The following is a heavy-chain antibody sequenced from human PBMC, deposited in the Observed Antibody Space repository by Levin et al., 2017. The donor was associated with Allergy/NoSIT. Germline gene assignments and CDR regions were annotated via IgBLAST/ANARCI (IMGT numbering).Heavy chain of an antibody. CDR2: MNPNSGNT. J-gene: IGHJ6*02. V-gene: IGHV1-8*01. CDR3: ARDSIVVVVAANYYYYYGMDV. Sequence: GESLKISCQASGCTFTSYDINWVRQATGQGLEWMGWMNPNSGNTGYAQKFQGRVTMTRNTSISTAYMELSSLRSEDTAVYYCARDSIVVVVAANYYYYYGMDVWGQGTTVTVSS. D-gene: IGHD2-15*01. CDR1: GCTFTSYD.